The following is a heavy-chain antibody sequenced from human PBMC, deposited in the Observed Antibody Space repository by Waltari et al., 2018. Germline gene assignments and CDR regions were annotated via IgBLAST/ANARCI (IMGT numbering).Heavy chain of an antibody. J-gene: IGHJ4*02. V-gene: IGHV3-23*03. CDR3: ARVGQWLGRDYFDY. CDR2: IYSGGSST. Sequence: EVQLLESGGGLVQPGKSLRISCEVFGFTSRTSVMSWVRQAPGKGLEWVSVIYSGGSSTYYADSVKGRFTVSRDDSKSTVFLQMNSLRTDDTAVYYCARVGQWLGRDYFDYWGQGTLVTVSS. CDR1: GFTSRTSV. D-gene: IGHD6-19*01.